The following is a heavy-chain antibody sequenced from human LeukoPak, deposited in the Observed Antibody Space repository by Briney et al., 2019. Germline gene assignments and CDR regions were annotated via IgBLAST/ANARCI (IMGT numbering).Heavy chain of an antibody. V-gene: IGHV1-8*01. CDR1: GYTFTSYD. CDR2: MNPNSGNT. J-gene: IGHJ6*02. Sequence: ASVKVSCKASGYTFTSYDINWVRQATGQGLEWMGWMNPNSGNTGYAQKFQGRVTMTEDTSTDTAYMELSSLRSEDTAVYYCATGPLIGGKSGFFYYYYGMDVWGQGTTVTVSS. D-gene: IGHD1-26*01. CDR3: ATGPLIGGKSGFFYYYYGMDV.